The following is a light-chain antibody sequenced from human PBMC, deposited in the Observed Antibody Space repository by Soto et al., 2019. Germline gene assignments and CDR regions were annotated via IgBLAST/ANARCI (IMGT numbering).Light chain of an antibody. V-gene: IGLV6-57*04. Sequence: LTQPHSVSESPGKTVTISCTRSSGSIASNYVQWYQQRPGSAPTTVIYEDNQRPSGVPDRFSGSIDSSSNSASLTISGLKTEDEADYYCQSYDSSNLVFGGGTKLTLL. CDR1: SGSIASNY. CDR2: EDN. CDR3: QSYDSSNLV. J-gene: IGLJ2*01.